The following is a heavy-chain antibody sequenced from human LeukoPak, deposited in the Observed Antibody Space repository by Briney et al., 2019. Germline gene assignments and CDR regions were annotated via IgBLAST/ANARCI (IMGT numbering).Heavy chain of an antibody. V-gene: IGHV1-46*01. D-gene: IGHD1-7*01. CDR1: GYTFTSYY. CDR3: ARGKLELPAGHDC. Sequence: ASVKVSCKASGYTFTSYYIHWVRQAPGQGLEWMGIINPSGGSTSYAQKFQGRVTMTRDTSTSAVYMELSSLRSEDTAMYYCARGKLELPAGHDCWGQGTLVTVS. CDR2: INPSGGST. J-gene: IGHJ4*02.